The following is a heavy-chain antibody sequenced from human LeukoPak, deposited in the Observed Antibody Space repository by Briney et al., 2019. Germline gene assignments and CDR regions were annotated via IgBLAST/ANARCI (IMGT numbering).Heavy chain of an antibody. V-gene: IGHV3-48*03. CDR2: ISSTGSTI. D-gene: IGHD5-12*01. Sequence: PGGSLRLSCAASGFTFSSYEMDWLRQGPGKGLEWVSYISSTGSTIYYADSVKGRFTISRDNAKNSLYLQMNSLRAEDTAVYYCARAPGYSDYVFDYWGQGALVTVSS. CDR1: GFTFSSYE. J-gene: IGHJ4*02. CDR3: ARAPGYSDYVFDY.